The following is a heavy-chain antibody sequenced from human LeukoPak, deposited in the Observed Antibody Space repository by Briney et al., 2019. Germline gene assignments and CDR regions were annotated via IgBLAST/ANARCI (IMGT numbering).Heavy chain of an antibody. Sequence: ASVKVSCKASGYTFTSYDINWARQAPGQGLEWMGIINPSGGSTSYAQKFQGRVTMTRDTSTSTVYKELSSLRSEDTAVYYCASLMTANNDAFDIWGQGTMVTVSS. CDR3: ASLMTANNDAFDI. CDR1: GYTFTSYD. J-gene: IGHJ3*02. CDR2: INPSGGST. V-gene: IGHV1-46*01.